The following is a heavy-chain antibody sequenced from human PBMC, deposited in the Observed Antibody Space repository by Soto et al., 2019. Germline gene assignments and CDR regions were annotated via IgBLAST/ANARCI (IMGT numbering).Heavy chain of an antibody. Sequence: QVQLQESGPGLVKPSQTRSLTCTVSGGSISSGGYYWSWIRQHPGKGLEWIGYIYYSGSTYYNPSLKSRVTISVDTSKNQFSLKLSSVTAADTAVYYCARSPLSVIVVVAPFDYWGQGTLVTVSS. V-gene: IGHV4-31*03. CDR3: ARSPLSVIVVVAPFDY. CDR1: GGSISSGGYY. D-gene: IGHD3-22*01. CDR2: IYYSGST. J-gene: IGHJ4*02.